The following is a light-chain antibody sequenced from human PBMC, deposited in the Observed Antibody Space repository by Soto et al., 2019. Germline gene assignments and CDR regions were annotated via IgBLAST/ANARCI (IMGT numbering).Light chain of an antibody. CDR2: GAS. J-gene: IGKJ5*01. CDR1: QSVSSSY. CDR3: QQYGHSPIT. Sequence: EVVLTQSPGTLSLSPGGRATLSCRASQSVSSSYLAWYQQKPGQAPRLLIYGASSRATGIPDRFSGSGSGTDFTLTISRLEPEDFALYYCQQYGHSPITFGQGTRLEIK. V-gene: IGKV3-20*01.